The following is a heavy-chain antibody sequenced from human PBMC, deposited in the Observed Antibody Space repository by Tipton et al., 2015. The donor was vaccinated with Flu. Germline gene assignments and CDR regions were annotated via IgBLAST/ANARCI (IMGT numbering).Heavy chain of an antibody. CDR2: IYYSGST. J-gene: IGHJ6*02. D-gene: IGHD3-10*01. Sequence: TLSLTCTVSGGSISSSSYYWGWIRQPPGKGLEWIGSIYYSGSTYYNPSLKSQVTISVDTSKNQFSLKLSSVTAADTAVYYCARDRASGSYLYYYYGMDVWGQGTTVTVSS. CDR1: GGSISSSSYY. CDR3: ARDRASGSYLYYYYGMDV. V-gene: IGHV4-39*07.